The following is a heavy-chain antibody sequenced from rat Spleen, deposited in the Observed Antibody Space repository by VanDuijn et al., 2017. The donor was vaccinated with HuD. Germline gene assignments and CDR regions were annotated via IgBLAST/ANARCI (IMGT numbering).Heavy chain of an antibody. Sequence: EVQLVESGGGLVQPGRSLKLSCAASGFTLSNYAMAWVRQAPKKGLEWVATIIYDGSSTYYRDSVKGRFTISRDNAKSTLYLQMDSLRYEDTATYYCARRGDPLYWYFDFWGPGTMVTVSS. J-gene: IGHJ1*01. V-gene: IGHV5-7*01. CDR1: GFTLSNYA. D-gene: IGHD1-11*01. CDR2: IIYDGSST. CDR3: ARRGDPLYWYFDF.